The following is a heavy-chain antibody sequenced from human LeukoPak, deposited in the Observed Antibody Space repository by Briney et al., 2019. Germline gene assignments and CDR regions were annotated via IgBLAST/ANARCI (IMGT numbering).Heavy chain of an antibody. CDR1: GYTFTSYD. J-gene: IGHJ4*02. Sequence: GASVKVSCKASGYTFTSYDINWVQQATGQGLEWMGWMNPNSGNTGYAQKFQGRVTMTRNTSISTAYMELSSLRSEDTAVYYCARGSAAAYYLFDYWGQGTLVTVSS. V-gene: IGHV1-8*01. CDR3: ARGSAAAYYLFDY. CDR2: MNPNSGNT. D-gene: IGHD6-13*01.